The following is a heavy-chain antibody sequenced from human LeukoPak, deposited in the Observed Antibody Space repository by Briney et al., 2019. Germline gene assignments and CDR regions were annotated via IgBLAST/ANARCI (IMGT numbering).Heavy chain of an antibody. CDR3: ARDPNDVSSGSWFDP. CDR2: INPNSGGT. J-gene: IGHJ5*02. D-gene: IGHD1-26*01. Sequence: GASVKVSCKASGYTFTGYYMHWVRQAPGQGLEWMGWINPNSGGTNYAQKFQGRVTMTRDTSISTAYMELSRLRSDDTAVYYCARDPNDVSSGSWFDPWGQGTLVTVSS. CDR1: GYTFTGYY. V-gene: IGHV1-2*02.